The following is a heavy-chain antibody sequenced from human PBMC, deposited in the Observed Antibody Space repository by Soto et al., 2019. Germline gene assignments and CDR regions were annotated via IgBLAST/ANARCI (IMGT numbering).Heavy chain of an antibody. CDR3: ARQYCSGTSCYWYFDF. Sequence: QVRLVQSGAEVQRPGASLNISCQATGYQFTGSYLHWARRAPGHGLQWMGMINPDTGSTTYAETFQGRVAMSTDRSAGTVYLGLGSLRSDDTATYYCARQYCSGTSCYWYFDFWGQGTLVTVSS. D-gene: IGHD2-2*01. CDR2: INPDTGST. J-gene: IGHJ4*02. V-gene: IGHV1-46*01. CDR1: GYQFTGSY.